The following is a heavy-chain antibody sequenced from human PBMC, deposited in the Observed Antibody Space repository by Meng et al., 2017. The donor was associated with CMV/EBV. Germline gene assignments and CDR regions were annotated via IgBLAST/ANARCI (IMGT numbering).Heavy chain of an antibody. J-gene: IGHJ6*02. D-gene: IGHD6-25*01. Sequence: SVKVSCKASGFTFTSSAVQWVRQARGQRLEWIGWIVVDSGNTNYAQRFQGRVTITRDMSTTTAYMELSSLRSEDTAVYYCAAGTVHTGSWTGSGVGGGMDVWGQGTTVTVSS. CDR1: GFTFTSSA. V-gene: IGHV1-58*01. CDR2: IVVDSGNT. CDR3: AAGTVHTGSWTGSGVGGGMDV.